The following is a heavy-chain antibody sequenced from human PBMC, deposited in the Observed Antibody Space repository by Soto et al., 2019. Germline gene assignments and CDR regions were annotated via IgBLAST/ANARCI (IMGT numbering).Heavy chain of an antibody. V-gene: IGHV3-7*01. Sequence: GESLKISCAASGFTFSSYWMSWVRQAPGKGLEWVANIKQDGSEKYYVDSVKGRFTISRDNAKNSLYLQMNSLRAEDTAVYYCARILMVYAIDYWGQGTLVTVSS. CDR1: GFTFSSYW. D-gene: IGHD2-8*01. J-gene: IGHJ4*02. CDR3: ARILMVYAIDY. CDR2: IKQDGSEK.